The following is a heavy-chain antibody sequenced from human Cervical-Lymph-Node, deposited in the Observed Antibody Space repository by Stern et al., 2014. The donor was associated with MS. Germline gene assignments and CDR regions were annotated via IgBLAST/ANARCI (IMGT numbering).Heavy chain of an antibody. D-gene: IGHD3-10*01. CDR1: GFSFSRYR. Sequence: MQLVQSGAGLVKPGGSLRLSCATSGFSFSRYRMTWIRQAPGEGLEWLTSISGSGTDIYYADSVKGRITISRDNDKNSHYLQMNNVRPEDTAVYFCAREGSYSTIDSWGQGIFVTVSS. J-gene: IGHJ4*02. CDR2: ISGSGTDI. CDR3: AREGSYSTIDS. V-gene: IGHV3-21*01.